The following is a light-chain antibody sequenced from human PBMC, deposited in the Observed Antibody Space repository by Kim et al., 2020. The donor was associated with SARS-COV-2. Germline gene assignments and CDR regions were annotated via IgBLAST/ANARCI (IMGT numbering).Light chain of an antibody. J-gene: IGKJ4*01. Sequence: SASVGDRVTITCRASQSIDGWLAWYQQKPGEAPNLLIYDVSRLQSGVPSRFSGRGSGTEFTLTISSLQPDDFATYYCQQYKSNALSFGGGTKVDIK. CDR2: DVS. V-gene: IGKV1-5*01. CDR3: QQYKSNALS. CDR1: QSIDGW.